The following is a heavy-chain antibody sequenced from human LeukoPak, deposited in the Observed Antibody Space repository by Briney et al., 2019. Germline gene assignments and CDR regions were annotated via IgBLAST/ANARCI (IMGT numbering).Heavy chain of an antibody. Sequence: GASVKGSCKVSGYTLTELSMHWVRQAPGKGLEWMGGFDPEDGETIYAQKFQGRVTMTEDTSTDTAYMELSSLRSEDTAVYYCATVRPSLVVTADWFDPWGQGTLVTVSS. CDR2: FDPEDGET. CDR3: ATVRPSLVVTADWFDP. V-gene: IGHV1-24*01. J-gene: IGHJ5*02. CDR1: GYTLTELS. D-gene: IGHD2-21*02.